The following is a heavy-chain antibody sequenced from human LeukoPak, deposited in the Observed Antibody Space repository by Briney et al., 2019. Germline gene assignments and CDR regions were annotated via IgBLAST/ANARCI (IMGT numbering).Heavy chain of an antibody. Sequence: ASVKVSCKASVYTFTSYDINWVRQATGQGLEWMGWMNPNSGNTGYAQKFQGRVTMTRNTSISTAYMELSSLRSEDTAVYYCAKESYYYGSGSSPDYWGQGTLVTVSS. J-gene: IGHJ4*02. CDR1: VYTFTSYD. CDR2: MNPNSGNT. CDR3: AKESYYYGSGSSPDY. D-gene: IGHD3-10*01. V-gene: IGHV1-8*01.